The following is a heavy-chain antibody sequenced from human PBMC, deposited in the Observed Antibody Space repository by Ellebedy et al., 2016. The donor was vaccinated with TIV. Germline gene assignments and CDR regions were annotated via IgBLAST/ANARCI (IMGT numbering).Heavy chain of an antibody. CDR2: IDPSDSYT. D-gene: IGHD3-10*01. CDR1: GYSFTSYW. V-gene: IGHV5-10-1*01. J-gene: IGHJ3*02. CDR3: ARSGFGDYAFDI. Sequence: GGSLRLSCKGSGYSFTSYWISWVRQMPGKGLEWMGRIDPSDSYTNYSPSFQGHVTISADKSISTAYLQWSSLKASDTAMYYCARSGFGDYAFDIWGQGIMVTVSS.